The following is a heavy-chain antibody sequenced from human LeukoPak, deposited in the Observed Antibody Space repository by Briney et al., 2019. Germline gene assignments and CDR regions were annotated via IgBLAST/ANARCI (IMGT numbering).Heavy chain of an antibody. CDR2: IYYSGST. V-gene: IGHV4-59*01. CDR1: GGSLSSYY. Sequence: SETLSLTCTVSGGSLSSYYGSWIRQPPGKGLEWIGYIYYSGSTNYNPSLKSRVTMSVDTSKNQFSLKLSSVIAADTAVSYCARDGFRTKQLPDVFDIWGQGIMDSVSS. CDR3: ARDGFRTKQLPDVFDI. J-gene: IGHJ3*02. D-gene: IGHD6-13*01.